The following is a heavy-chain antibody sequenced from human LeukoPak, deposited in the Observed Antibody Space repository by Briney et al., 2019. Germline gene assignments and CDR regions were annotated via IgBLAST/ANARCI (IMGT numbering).Heavy chain of an antibody. J-gene: IGHJ4*02. Sequence: TGGSLRLSCAASGFTFSSYSMNRVRQAPGKGLEWVSYISSSSSTIYYADSVKGRFTISRDNAKNSLYLQMNSLRDEDTAVYYCARVSGSSVLEWLLDWGQGTLVTVSP. D-gene: IGHD3-3*01. CDR3: ARVSGSSVLEWLLD. CDR1: GFTFSSYS. CDR2: ISSSSSTI. V-gene: IGHV3-48*02.